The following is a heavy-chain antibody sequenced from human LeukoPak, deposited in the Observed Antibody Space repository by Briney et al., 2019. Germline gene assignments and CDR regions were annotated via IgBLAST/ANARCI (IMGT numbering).Heavy chain of an antibody. D-gene: IGHD2-15*01. Sequence: TGVTVTRLCAASRFIFWNFSMQCVPRAPGKGREWGGDISFDGNDDLYTVSMRRRFTIHRDISKNNLYLQMQRQSREDRAVSECARDCCEGNCSDYFGMEAWGQGTTVTVSS. CDR1: RFIFWNFS. J-gene: IGHJ6*02. CDR3: ARDCCEGNCSDYFGMEA. CDR2: ISFDGNDD. V-gene: IGHV3-30*04.